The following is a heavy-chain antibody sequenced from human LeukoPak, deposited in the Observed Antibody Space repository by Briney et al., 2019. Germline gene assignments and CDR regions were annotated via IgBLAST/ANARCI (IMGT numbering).Heavy chain of an antibody. J-gene: IGHJ4*02. CDR1: GFTFGDYA. CDR2: IRSKAYGGTI. D-gene: IGHD3-9*01. CDR3: SREGYFDWLLRFDC. V-gene: IGHV3-49*03. Sequence: GGSLRLSCTASGFTFGDYAMSWFRQAPGKGLEWGGFIRSKAYGGTIEYAASVQGRFTISRDDSKSIADLQMNSLKTEDTAVYYCSREGYFDWLLRFDCWGQGTLVTVSS.